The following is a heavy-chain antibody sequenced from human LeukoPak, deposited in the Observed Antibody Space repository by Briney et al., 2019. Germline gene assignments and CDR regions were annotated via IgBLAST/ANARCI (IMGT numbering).Heavy chain of an antibody. CDR1: GYSFTSYW. V-gene: IGHV5-51*01. CDR3: ARGGLGYCSSTSCYPYYYGMDV. CDR2: IYPGDSDT. J-gene: IGHJ6*04. D-gene: IGHD2-2*01. Sequence: RGESLKISCKGSGYSFTSYWIGWVRQMPGKGLEWMGIIYPGDSDTRYSPSFQGQVTISADKSISTAYLQWSSLKASDTAMYYCARGGLGYCSSTSCYPYYYGMDVWGKGTTVTVSS.